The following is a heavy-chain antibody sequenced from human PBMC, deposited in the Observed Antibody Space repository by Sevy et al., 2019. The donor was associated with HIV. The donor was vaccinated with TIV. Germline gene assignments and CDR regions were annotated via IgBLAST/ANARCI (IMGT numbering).Heavy chain of an antibody. D-gene: IGHD3-16*02. Sequence: GGSLRLSCAASGITLTPYWMHWVRQVPGKGLEWVSGINWNSVRKGYADSVKGRFTISRDNAKNSLYLQMDSLRAEDTALYYCAKGRSYHYFDYWGQGTLVTVSS. CDR3: AKGRSYHYFDY. CDR1: GITLTPYW. J-gene: IGHJ4*02. V-gene: IGHV3-9*01. CDR2: INWNSVRK.